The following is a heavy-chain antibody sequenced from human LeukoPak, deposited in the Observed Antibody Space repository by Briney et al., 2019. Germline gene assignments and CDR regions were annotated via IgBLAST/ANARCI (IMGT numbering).Heavy chain of an antibody. J-gene: IGHJ6*04. D-gene: IGHD3-10*01. Sequence: GSSVKVSCKASGGTFSSYAISWVRQAPGQGLEWMGGIIPIFGTANYAQKFQGRVTITADKSTSTAYMELSSLRSEDTAVYYCASGGYGSGSYYKTFYYYGMDVWGKGTTVTASS. V-gene: IGHV1-69*06. CDR2: IIPIFGTA. CDR3: ASGGYGSGSYYKTFYYYGMDV. CDR1: GGTFSSYA.